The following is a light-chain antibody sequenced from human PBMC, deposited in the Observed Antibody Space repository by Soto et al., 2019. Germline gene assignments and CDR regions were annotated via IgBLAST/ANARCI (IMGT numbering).Light chain of an antibody. CDR2: RNN. V-gene: IGLV1-47*01. J-gene: IGLJ2*01. CDR3: AAWDDSLSGEV. Sequence: QSVLTQPPSASGTPGQRVTISCSGTSSNIGNNYVCWYQQLPGTAPKLLIFRNNQRPSGVPDRFSGSNSGTTAAPAISGLRSDDEADYYCAAWDDSLSGEVFGGGTKLTVL. CDR1: SSNIGNNY.